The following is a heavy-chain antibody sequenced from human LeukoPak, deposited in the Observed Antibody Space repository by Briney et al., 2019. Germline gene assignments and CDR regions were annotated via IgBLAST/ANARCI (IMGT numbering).Heavy chain of an antibody. CDR3: ARGYYDSSGYYQYLDY. CDR2: INHSGST. CDR1: GGSFSGYY. J-gene: IGHJ4*02. D-gene: IGHD3-22*01. V-gene: IGHV4-34*01. Sequence: PSETLSLTCAVYGGSFSGYYWSWIRQPPGKGLERIGEINHSGSTNYNPSLKSRVTISVGTSKNQFSLKLSSVTAADTAVYYCARGYYDSSGYYQYLDYWGQGTLVTVSS.